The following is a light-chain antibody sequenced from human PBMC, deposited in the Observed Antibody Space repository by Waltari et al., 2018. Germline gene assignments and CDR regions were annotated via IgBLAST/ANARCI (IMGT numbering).Light chain of an antibody. Sequence: EIVMTQSPATLSVSPGERATFSCRASQSIADNLAWYQQKPAQAPRLLTYGASTRATGVPGRFRGSGSGTEFTLTISSLQSEDVAIYYCQQYNHWPPITFGQGTRLEIK. V-gene: IGKV3-15*01. CDR3: QQYNHWPPIT. J-gene: IGKJ5*01. CDR1: QSIADN. CDR2: GAS.